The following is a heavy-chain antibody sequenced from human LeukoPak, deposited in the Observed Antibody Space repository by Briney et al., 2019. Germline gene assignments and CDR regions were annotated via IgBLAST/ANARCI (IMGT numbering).Heavy chain of an antibody. J-gene: IGHJ4*02. CDR2: ISGDGGST. CDR1: GFTFSDYA. D-gene: IGHD2-15*01. CDR3: ATDCSGNRCYSL. V-gene: IGHV3-43*02. Sequence: PGGSLRLSCAVSGFTFSDYAMNWVRQAPGKGLEWVSFISGDGGSTYYADSVKGRFTISRDNSKNSLYLQMNSLRLGDTALYYCATDCSGNRCYSLWGQGTLVTVSS.